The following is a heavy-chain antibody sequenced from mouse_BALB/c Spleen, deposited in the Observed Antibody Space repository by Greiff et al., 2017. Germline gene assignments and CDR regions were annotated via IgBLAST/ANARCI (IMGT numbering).Heavy chain of an antibody. CDR3: AKGSTMITTGDWYVDV. CDR2: ISSGSSTI. V-gene: IGHV5-17*02. D-gene: IGHD2-4*01. J-gene: IGHJ1*01. Sequence: EVKLEESGGGLVQPGGSRKLSCAASGFTFSSFGMHWVRQAPEKGLEWVAYISSGSSTIYYADTVKGRFTISRDNPKNTLFLQMTSLRSEDTAMYYCAKGSTMITTGDWYVDVWGAGTTVTVSS. CDR1: GFTFSSFG.